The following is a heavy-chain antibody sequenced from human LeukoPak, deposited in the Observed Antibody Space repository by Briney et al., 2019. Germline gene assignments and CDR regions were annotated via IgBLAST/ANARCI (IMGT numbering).Heavy chain of an antibody. J-gene: IGHJ4*02. Sequence: GASVKVSCKASGSTFTSYAINWVRQAPGQGLEWMGWISAYNGHTNYAQNLQGRVTMTTDTSTTTAYMELGSLKSDDTAMYYCARSVYAGKSNDYWGQGTLVTVSS. V-gene: IGHV1-18*01. CDR1: GSTFTSYA. CDR3: ARSVYAGKSNDY. D-gene: IGHD4-23*01. CDR2: ISAYNGHT.